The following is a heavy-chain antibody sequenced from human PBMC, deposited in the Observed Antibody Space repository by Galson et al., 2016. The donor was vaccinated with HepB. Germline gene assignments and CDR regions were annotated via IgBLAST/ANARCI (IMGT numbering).Heavy chain of an antibody. CDR1: GFTFSSYA. D-gene: IGHD3-16*01. V-gene: IGHV3-23*01. CDR2: ITGSGGGT. CDR3: ARDPGALYNHLGGDVNQYGMDV. Sequence: SLRLSCAVSGFTFSSYALSWVRQAPGKGLEWVSAITGSGGGTYYADSVKGRFTVSRDNSKNTLFLQMNSLSAEDTAVYYCARDPGALYNHLGGDVNQYGMDVWGQGTTVTVSS. J-gene: IGHJ6*02.